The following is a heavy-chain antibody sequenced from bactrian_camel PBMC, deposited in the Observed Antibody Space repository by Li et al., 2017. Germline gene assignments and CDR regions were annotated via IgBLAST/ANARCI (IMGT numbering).Heavy chain of an antibody. Sequence: DVQLVESGGGSVQPGGSLRLSCAASGFTFSTYDMRWVRQAPGKGPEWVSTSDSENIYYAHSVKGRFTISRDNAKNTLYLQMNILKTEDTAVYYCARDRTLGVCASMDYWGKGTQVTVS. V-gene: IGHV3S31*01. CDR2: SDSENI. D-gene: IGHD1*01. CDR1: GFTFSTYD. J-gene: IGHJ7*01.